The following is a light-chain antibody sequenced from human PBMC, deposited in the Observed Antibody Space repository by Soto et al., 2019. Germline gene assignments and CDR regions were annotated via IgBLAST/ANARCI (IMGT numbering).Light chain of an antibody. Sequence: EIVLTQSPATLSLSPGERATLSCRASQSVSYYLAWYQQKPGQAPRLLIYDASDRATGIPARFSGSGSGTDFTLSISSLEPEDFAVYYCQHRSTWPWTFGQGTKVEIK. CDR2: DAS. CDR3: QHRSTWPWT. J-gene: IGKJ1*01. CDR1: QSVSYY. V-gene: IGKV3-11*01.